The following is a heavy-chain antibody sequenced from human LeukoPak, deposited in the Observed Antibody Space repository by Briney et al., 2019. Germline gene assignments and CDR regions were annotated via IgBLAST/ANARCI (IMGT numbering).Heavy chain of an antibody. V-gene: IGHV3-74*01. CDR1: GFTFSTYC. Sequence: GGSLRLSCAASGFTFSTYCMHWVRQAPGKGPMWVSRICPDGTVTNYADSVKARFIISRDNARNTVYLQMNSLRVEDTAVYYCVRDSRSADYWGQGTLVTVSS. CDR3: VRDSRSADY. CDR2: ICPDGTVT. J-gene: IGHJ4*02.